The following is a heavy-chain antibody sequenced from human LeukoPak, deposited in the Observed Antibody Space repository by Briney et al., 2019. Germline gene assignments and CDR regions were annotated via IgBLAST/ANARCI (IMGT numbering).Heavy chain of an antibody. Sequence: GGSLRLSCTASGFTLGDYGMSWVRLTPGKGLEWVSYMSSSGSTIYYADSVTGRFTISRDNAENSLYLQMNSLRAEDTAVYYCARDHRRGSDDAFDIWGQGTMVTVSP. CDR2: MSSSGSTI. V-gene: IGHV3-48*03. D-gene: IGHD1-26*01. CDR1: GFTLGDYG. CDR3: ARDHRRGSDDAFDI. J-gene: IGHJ3*02.